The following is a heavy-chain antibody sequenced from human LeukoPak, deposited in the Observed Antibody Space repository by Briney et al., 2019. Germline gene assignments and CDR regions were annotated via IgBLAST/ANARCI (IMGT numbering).Heavy chain of an antibody. V-gene: IGHV3-7*01. J-gene: IGHJ4*02. CDR3: ARDGGELWPLDE. CDR2: IKPDGSET. D-gene: IGHD3-10*01. Sequence: RGSLRLSCVASGFPFKGYWMTWVRQSPGKGQDWVANIKPDGSETNYLDSVKGRFTISRDNARDSLFLEMNNLRVDDTAVYYCARDGGELWPLDEWGQGILVTVSS. CDR1: GFPFKGYW.